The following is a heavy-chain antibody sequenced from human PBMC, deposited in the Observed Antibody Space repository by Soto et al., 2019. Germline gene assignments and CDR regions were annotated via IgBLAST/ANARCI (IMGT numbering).Heavy chain of an antibody. D-gene: IGHD2-8*01. Sequence: SLRLSCAASGFTFISYAMSWVRQAPGKGLEWVSAISGSGGNTYYADSVKGRFTISRDNSKNTLYLQMNSLTAEDTAVYYCAKDNKKYCTNGVCYLRYYGMDVWGQGTTVTVSS. CDR3: AKDNKKYCTNGVCYLRYYGMDV. CDR2: ISGSGGNT. J-gene: IGHJ6*02. CDR1: GFTFISYA. V-gene: IGHV3-23*01.